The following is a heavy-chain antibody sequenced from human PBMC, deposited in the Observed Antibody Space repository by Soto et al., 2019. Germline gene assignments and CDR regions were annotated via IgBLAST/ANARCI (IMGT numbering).Heavy chain of an antibody. V-gene: IGHV1-18*01. D-gene: IGHD6-6*01. CDR3: ARDNLLSSSSPNGDFDY. CDR1: GYTFTSYG. CDR2: ISAYNGNT. Sequence: QVQLVQSGAEVKKPGASVKVSCKASGYTFTSYGISWVRQAPGQGREWMGWISAYNGNTNYAQKLQGRVTMTTDTSTSTAYMELRSLRSDDTAVYYCARDNLLSSSSPNGDFDYWGQGTLVTVSS. J-gene: IGHJ4*02.